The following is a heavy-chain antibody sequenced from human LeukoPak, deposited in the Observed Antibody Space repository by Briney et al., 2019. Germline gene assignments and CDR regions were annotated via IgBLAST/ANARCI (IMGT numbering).Heavy chain of an antibody. Sequence: PSETLSLTCAVYGGSFSGYYWSWIRQPPGKGLEWIGEINHSGSTNYNPSLKSRVTISVDTSKNQFSLKLSSVTAADTAVYYCARGQGTCLVRCRCYYGMDVWGQGTTVTVSS. CDR2: INHSGST. CDR3: ARGQGTCLVRCRCYYGMDV. V-gene: IGHV4-34*01. CDR1: GGSFSGYY. J-gene: IGHJ6*02. D-gene: IGHD3-9*01.